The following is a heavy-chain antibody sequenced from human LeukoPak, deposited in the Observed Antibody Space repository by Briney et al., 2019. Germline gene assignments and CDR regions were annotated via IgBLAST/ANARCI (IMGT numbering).Heavy chain of an antibody. V-gene: IGHV3-23*01. CDR3: AKDSSSSWYDNYFDC. D-gene: IGHD6-13*01. J-gene: IGHJ4*02. CDR1: GFTFNNYA. CDR2: IMIGGDGK. Sequence: PGGSLRLSCAGSGFTFNNYAMSWGRRAPRKGLEWVSTIMIGGDGKHYADSVKGRFTISRDKTKNTLYLQMNSLRAEDTAVYYCAKDSSSSWYDNYFDCWGQGTLVTVSS.